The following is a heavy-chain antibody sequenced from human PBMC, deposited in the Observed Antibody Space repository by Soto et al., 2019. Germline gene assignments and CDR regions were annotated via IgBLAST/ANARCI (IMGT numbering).Heavy chain of an antibody. D-gene: IGHD3-3*01. Sequence: SETLSLTCSVSGGSISSSSYYWGWIRQPPGKGLEWIGSIYYSGSTYYNPSLKSRVTISVDTSKNQFSLKLSSVTAADTAVYYCARHIRFLEWLHRNWFDPWGQGTLVTVSS. J-gene: IGHJ5*02. CDR1: GGSISSSSYY. CDR2: IYYSGST. V-gene: IGHV4-39*01. CDR3: ARHIRFLEWLHRNWFDP.